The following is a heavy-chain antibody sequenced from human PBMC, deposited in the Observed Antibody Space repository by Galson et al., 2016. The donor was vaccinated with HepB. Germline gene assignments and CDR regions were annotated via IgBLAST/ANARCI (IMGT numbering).Heavy chain of an antibody. CDR3: ARGPRAYFDF. V-gene: IGHV6-1*01. J-gene: IGHJ4*02. CDR2: TYYRSKWYN. CDR1: GDSVSXNXAA. Sequence: CAISGDSVSXNXAAXXXIRXSPSRXLEWLGRTYYRSKWYNDYAVSVKSRITINPNTSKNQFSLQLNSVTPEDTAVYYCARGPRAYFDFWGQGTLVTVSS.